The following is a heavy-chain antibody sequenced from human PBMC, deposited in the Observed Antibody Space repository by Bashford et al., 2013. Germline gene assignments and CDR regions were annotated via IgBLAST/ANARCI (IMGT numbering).Heavy chain of an antibody. J-gene: IGHJ4*02. V-gene: IGHV4-61*02. Sequence: SETLSLTCTVSGGSISSGSYYWSWIRQPAGKGLEWIGRIYTSGSTNYNPSLKSRVTISVDTSKNQFSLKLSSVTAADTAVYYCARDSSQGYYYWGQGTLVTVSS. CDR3: ARDSSQGYYY. CDR2: IYTSGST. CDR1: GGSISSGSYY. D-gene: IGHD6-13*01.